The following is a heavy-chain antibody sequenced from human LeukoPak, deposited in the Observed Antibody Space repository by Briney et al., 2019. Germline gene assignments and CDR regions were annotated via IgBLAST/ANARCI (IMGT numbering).Heavy chain of an antibody. J-gene: IGHJ4*02. Sequence: PGGSLRLSCAASGFTFSHYAMHWVRQAPGKGLEWEAVISYDGTNKYYADSVKGRFTISRDNSKNTLYLQMNSLRAEDTSVYYCARARNGTLKYWGQGTLGTVSS. V-gene: IGHV3-30*01. CDR1: GFTFSHYA. CDR2: ISYDGTNK. D-gene: IGHD1-26*01. CDR3: ARARNGTLKY.